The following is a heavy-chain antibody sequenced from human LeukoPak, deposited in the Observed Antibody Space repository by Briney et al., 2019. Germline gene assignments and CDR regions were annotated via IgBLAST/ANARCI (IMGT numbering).Heavy chain of an antibody. CDR2: IHHTGST. V-gene: IGHV4-38-2*01. D-gene: IGHD2-2*01. J-gene: IGHJ4*02. CDR1: GYSISSGYY. Sequence: KTSETLSLTCAVSGYSISSGYYWGWIRQPPGKGLEWIGSIHHTGSTYYNPSLKSRVTISLDTSKHQFSLKLSSVTATDTAVYYCARGHCATTSCYSRYWGQGTLVTVSS. CDR3: ARGHCATTSCYSRY.